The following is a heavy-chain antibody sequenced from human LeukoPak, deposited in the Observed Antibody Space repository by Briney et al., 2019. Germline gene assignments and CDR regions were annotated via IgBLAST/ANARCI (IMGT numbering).Heavy chain of an antibody. V-gene: IGHV3-53*01. D-gene: IGHD6-6*01. CDR2: IYCGGST. Sequence: GGSLRLSCAASGFTFSSNYMSWVRQPPGKGLEWGSVIYCGGSTYYADSVKGRFTISRDNSKNTVYLQMSSLRADDTAVYYCASWSRIAARRYYYYRMDVWGRETTVTVSS. CDR1: GFTFSSNY. CDR3: ASWSRIAARRYYYYRMDV. J-gene: IGHJ6*02.